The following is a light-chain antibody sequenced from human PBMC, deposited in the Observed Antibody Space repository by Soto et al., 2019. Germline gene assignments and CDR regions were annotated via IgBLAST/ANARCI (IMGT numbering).Light chain of an antibody. V-gene: IGLV2-14*01. CDR1: SSDVGGYNY. Sequence: QSALTQPASVSGSPGQSITISCTGTSSDVGGYNYVSWYQQHPGKAPKLMIDDVSNRPSGVSNRFSGSKSGNTASLTISGHQCEDEVDYCCSSYTSSSFVVFGGGTKLTVL. J-gene: IGLJ2*01. CDR3: SSYTSSSFVV. CDR2: DVS.